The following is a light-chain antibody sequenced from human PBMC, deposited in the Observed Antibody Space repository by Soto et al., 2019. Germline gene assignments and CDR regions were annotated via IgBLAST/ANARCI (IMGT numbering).Light chain of an antibody. J-gene: IGLJ2*01. CDR3: ASYGGRDDMI. Sequence: QSALTQPRSVSGSPGQSVTISCTGTSSDVAAYNYVSWYQQHPGKAPKLLICDVSRRPSGVPDRFSGSKSGNTASLTVSGLQAEDDADYYCASYGGRDDMIFGGGTKLTVL. CDR1: SSDVAAYNY. V-gene: IGLV2-11*01. CDR2: DVS.